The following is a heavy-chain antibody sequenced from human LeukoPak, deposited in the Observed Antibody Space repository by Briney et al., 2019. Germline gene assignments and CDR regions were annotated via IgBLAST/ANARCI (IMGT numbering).Heavy chain of an antibody. CDR2: IYYSGST. J-gene: IGHJ4*02. CDR3: ASLYSSGWYVRTGDY. D-gene: IGHD6-19*01. Sequence: SETLSLTCTVSGGSISSGDYYWSWIRQPPGKGLEWIGYIYYSGSTYYNPSLKSRVTISVDTSKNQFSLKLSSVTAADTAVYYCASLYSSGWYVRTGDYWGQGTLVTVSS. CDR1: GGSISSGDYY. V-gene: IGHV4-30-4*01.